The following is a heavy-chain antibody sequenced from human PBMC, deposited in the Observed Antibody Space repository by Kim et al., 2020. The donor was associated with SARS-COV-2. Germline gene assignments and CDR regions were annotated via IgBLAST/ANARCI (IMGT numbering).Heavy chain of an antibody. Sequence: GGSLSLSCTASGFTFGISHMPWVRQAPGKGLEWVARVSDDESNQNYVDSVKVRFTFSRDNSQNTVYLEIDSVRPEETAVYYCARDGHCSGLAGTFDYCG. J-gene: IGHJ4*01. V-gene: IGHV3-30*03. CDR2: VSDDESNQ. D-gene: IGHD2-15*01. CDR3: ARDGHCSGLAGTFDY. CDR1: GFTFGISH.